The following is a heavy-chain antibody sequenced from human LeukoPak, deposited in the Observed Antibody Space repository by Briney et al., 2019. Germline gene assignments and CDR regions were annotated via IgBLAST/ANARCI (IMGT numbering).Heavy chain of an antibody. D-gene: IGHD6-13*01. V-gene: IGHV1-18*01. Sequence: ASVKVSCKASGYAFTNYGITWVRQAPGQGLEWMGWISAYNGNTNYAQKLQGRVTMTTDTSTSTAYMELRSLRSDDTAVYYCSITADSSRWYALDYWGQGTLVTVSS. J-gene: IGHJ4*02. CDR1: GYAFTNYG. CDR2: ISAYNGNT. CDR3: SITADSSRWYALDY.